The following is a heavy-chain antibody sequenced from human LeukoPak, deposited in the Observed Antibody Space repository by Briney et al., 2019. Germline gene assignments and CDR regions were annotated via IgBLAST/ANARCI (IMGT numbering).Heavy chain of an antibody. J-gene: IGHJ4*02. D-gene: IGHD5-12*01. V-gene: IGHV1-2*02. Sequence: GASVKVSCEASGYTFTGYYMHWVRQAPGQGLEWMGWINPNSGGTNYAQKFQGRVTMTRDTSISTAYMELSRLRSDDTAVYYCARTYSGYGYYFDYWGQGTLVTVSS. CDR2: INPNSGGT. CDR1: GYTFTGYY. CDR3: ARTYSGYGYYFDY.